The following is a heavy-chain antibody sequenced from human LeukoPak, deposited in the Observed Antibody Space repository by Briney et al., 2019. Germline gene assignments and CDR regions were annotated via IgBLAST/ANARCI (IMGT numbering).Heavy chain of an antibody. CDR3: ARRGVYYYDSSGRANYYFDY. CDR1: GYTFTGYY. D-gene: IGHD3-22*01. Sequence: ASVKVSCKASGYTFTGYYMHWVRQAPGQGLEWVGWITPYNGNTNYAQKVQGRVTMTTDTSTSTAYMELRSLRPDDTAMYYCARRGVYYYDSSGRANYYFDYWGQGTLVTVSS. V-gene: IGHV1-18*04. CDR2: ITPYNGNT. J-gene: IGHJ4*02.